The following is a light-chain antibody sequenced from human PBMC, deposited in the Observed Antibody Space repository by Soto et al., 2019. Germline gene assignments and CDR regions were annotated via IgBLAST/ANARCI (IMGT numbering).Light chain of an antibody. CDR2: EVS. CDR1: SSDVGGYNY. Sequence: QSVLTQPASVSETPGQSITISCTGTSSDVGGYNYVSWYQQHPGKAPKLMIYEVSNRPSGVSNRFSGSKSGNTASLAISGLQAGDEADYYCGSYTSSTTPYVFGTGTKVTVL. J-gene: IGLJ1*01. CDR3: GSYTSSTTPYV. V-gene: IGLV2-14*01.